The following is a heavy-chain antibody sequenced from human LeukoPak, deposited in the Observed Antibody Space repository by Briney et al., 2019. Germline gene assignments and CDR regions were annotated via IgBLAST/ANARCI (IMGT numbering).Heavy chain of an antibody. Sequence: SETLSLTCTVSGGSISSGSYYWRWIRQPAGKGLEWIGRIYTSGSTHHNPPLKSRVTISVDTSNNQFSLKLSSVTAPDTAVYYCARASSYSGSYSYYFDHWRQGTLVTVSS. V-gene: IGHV4-61*02. CDR2: IYTSGST. CDR1: GGSISSGSYY. J-gene: IGHJ4*02. D-gene: IGHD1-26*01. CDR3: ARASSYSGSYSYYFDH.